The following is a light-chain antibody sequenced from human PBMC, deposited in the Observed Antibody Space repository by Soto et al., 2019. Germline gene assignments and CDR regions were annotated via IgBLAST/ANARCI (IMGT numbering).Light chain of an antibody. CDR1: SGHSSYI. CDR2: LEGRGSY. Sequence: QTVVTQSSSASASLGSSVKLTCTLSSGHSSYIIAWHQQQPGKAPRYLMNLEGRGSYNKGSGVPDRFSGSSSGADRYLTISNLQFEDEADYYCETWDSYTWVFGGGTKLTVL. J-gene: IGLJ3*02. CDR3: ETWDSYTWV. V-gene: IGLV4-60*02.